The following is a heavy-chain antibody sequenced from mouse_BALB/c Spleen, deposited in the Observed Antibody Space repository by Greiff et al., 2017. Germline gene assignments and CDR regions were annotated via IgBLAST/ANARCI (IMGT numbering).Heavy chain of an antibody. CDR1: GFTFSSFG. CDR3: ATLRPNAMDY. CDR2: ISSGSSTI. Sequence: EVMLVESGGGLVQPGGSRKLSCAASGFTFSSFGMHWVRQAPEKGLEWVAYISSGSSTIYYADTVKGRFTISRDNPKNTLFLQMTSLRSEDTAMYYCATLRPNAMDYWGQGTSVTVSS. V-gene: IGHV5-17*02. D-gene: IGHD1-1*01. J-gene: IGHJ4*01.